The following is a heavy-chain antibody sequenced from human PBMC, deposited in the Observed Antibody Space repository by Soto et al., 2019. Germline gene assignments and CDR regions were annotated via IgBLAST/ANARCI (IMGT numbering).Heavy chain of an antibody. V-gene: IGHV1-18*04. CDR1: GYTCSGYS. J-gene: IGHJ6*02. D-gene: IGHD2-21*01. CDR3: ARDVFCGGAPACPDMDV. CDR2: ISGYNGNT. Sequence: QVVLEQSGGEVKKPGASVKVSCKASGYTCSGYSITWVRQATGQGLEWMGRISGYNGNTNYARTLRGRLTLTTDTSTSTAYMELRSLTSDDTAVYYCARDVFCGGAPACPDMDVWGEGTTVTVSS.